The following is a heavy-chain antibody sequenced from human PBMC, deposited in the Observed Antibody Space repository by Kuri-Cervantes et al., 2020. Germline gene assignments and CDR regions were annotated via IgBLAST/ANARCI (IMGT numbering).Heavy chain of an antibody. Sequence: SETLSLTCTVSGYSISSDYYWGWIRQPPGKGLEWIGYIYYSGSTNYNPSLKSRVTISVDTSKNQFSLKLSSVTAADTAVYYCARDSVAAAGLDYWGQGTLVTVSS. CDR3: ARDSVAAAGLDY. V-gene: IGHV4-61*01. J-gene: IGHJ4*02. CDR1: GYSISSDYY. D-gene: IGHD6-13*01. CDR2: IYYSGST.